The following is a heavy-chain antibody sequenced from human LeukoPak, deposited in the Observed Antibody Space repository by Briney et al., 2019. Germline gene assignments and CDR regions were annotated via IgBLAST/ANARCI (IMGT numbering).Heavy chain of an antibody. CDR1: GYTFTSYD. J-gene: IGHJ5*02. CDR2: MNPNSGNT. CDR3: ARATGPQGWFDP. V-gene: IGHV1-8*03. Sequence: ASVKVSCKASGYTFTSYDINWVRQAPGQGLEWMGWMNPNSGNTGYAQKFQGRVTITRNTSISTAYMELSSLRSEDTAVYYCARATGPQGWFDPWGQGTLVTVSS.